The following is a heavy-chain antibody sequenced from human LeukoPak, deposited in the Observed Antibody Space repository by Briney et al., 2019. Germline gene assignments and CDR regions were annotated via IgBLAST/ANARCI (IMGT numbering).Heavy chain of an antibody. Sequence: GGSLRLSCAASVFTFSSYEMNWVRQAPGKGLEWVSYISSSGSTIYYADSVKGRFTISRDNAKNSLYLQMNSLRAEDTAVYYCARDRITMVRGDGMDVWGKGTTVTVSS. CDR3: ARDRITMVRGDGMDV. D-gene: IGHD3-10*01. V-gene: IGHV3-48*03. J-gene: IGHJ6*04. CDR1: VFTFSSYE. CDR2: ISSSGSTI.